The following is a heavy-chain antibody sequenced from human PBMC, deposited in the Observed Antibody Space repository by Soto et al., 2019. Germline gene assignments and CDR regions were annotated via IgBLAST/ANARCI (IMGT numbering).Heavy chain of an antibody. J-gene: IGHJ5*02. V-gene: IGHV4-30-4*01. CDR2: IYYSGST. Sequence: SETLSLTCTVSGGSISSGDYYWSWIRQPPGKGLEWIWYIYYSGSTYYNPSLKSRVTISVDTSKNQFSLKLSSVTAADTAVYYCARGYYDSSGYPYWFDPWGQGTLVTVSS. CDR3: ARGYYDSSGYPYWFDP. CDR1: GGSISSGDYY. D-gene: IGHD3-22*01.